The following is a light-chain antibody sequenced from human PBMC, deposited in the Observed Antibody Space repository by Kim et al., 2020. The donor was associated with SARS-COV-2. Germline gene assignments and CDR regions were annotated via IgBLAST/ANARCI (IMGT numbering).Light chain of an antibody. V-gene: IGLV1-44*01. CDR3: AAWDDSVNGYV. CDR1: SSNIGTNN. Sequence: GQRVTLSCSGSSSNIGTNNVNWYQQHPGTAPKLLIHTNNQWPSGVPDRVSGSKSGTSASLAISGLQSEDEADYYCAAWDDSVNGYVFGTGTKVTVL. CDR2: TNN. J-gene: IGLJ1*01.